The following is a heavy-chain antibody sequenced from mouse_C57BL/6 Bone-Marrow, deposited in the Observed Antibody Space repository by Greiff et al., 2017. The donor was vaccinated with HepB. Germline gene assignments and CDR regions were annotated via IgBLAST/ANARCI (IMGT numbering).Heavy chain of an antibody. J-gene: IGHJ1*03. CDR3: ARRGVRRYGWYFDV. D-gene: IGHD1-1*01. V-gene: IGHV5-6*01. CDR2: ISSGGSYT. CDR1: GFTFSSYG. Sequence: EVQGVESGGDFVKPGGSLKLSCAASGFTFSSYGMSWVRQTPDKRLEWVATISSGGSYTYYPDSVKGRFTISRDNAKNTLYLQMSSVKSEDTAMYYCARRGVRRYGWYFDVWGTGTTVSGSS.